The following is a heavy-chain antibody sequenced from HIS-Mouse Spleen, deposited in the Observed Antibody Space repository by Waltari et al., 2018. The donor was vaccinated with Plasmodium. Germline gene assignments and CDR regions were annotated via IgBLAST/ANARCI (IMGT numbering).Heavy chain of an antibody. CDR2: INHSGST. CDR1: GGSFSGYY. J-gene: IGHJ4*02. Sequence: QVQLQQWGAGLLKPSETLSLTCAVYGGSFSGYYWSWIRQPPGKGLGWIGEINHSGSTNDNPSLKSRVTISVDTSKNQFSLKLSSVTAADTAVYYCARLVVVASKDSYWGQGTLVTVAA. V-gene: IGHV4-34*01. D-gene: IGHD2-15*01. CDR3: ARLVVVASKDSY.